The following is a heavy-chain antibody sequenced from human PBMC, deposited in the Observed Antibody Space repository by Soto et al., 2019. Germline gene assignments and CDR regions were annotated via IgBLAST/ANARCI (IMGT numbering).Heavy chain of an antibody. V-gene: IGHV3-74*01. CDR2: INSDGSST. CDR3: ASICSGGSCYASDY. CDR1: GFTFSSYW. Sequence: GGSLRLSCAASGFTFSSYWMHWVRQAPGKGLVWVSRINSDGSSTSYADSVKGRFTISRDNAKNTLYLQMNSLRAEDTAVYYCASICSGGSCYASDYWGQGTLVTVSS. J-gene: IGHJ4*02. D-gene: IGHD2-15*01.